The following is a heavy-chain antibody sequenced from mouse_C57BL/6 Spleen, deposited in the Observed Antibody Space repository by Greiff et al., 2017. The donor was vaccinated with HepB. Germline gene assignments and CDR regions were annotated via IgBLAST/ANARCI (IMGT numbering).Heavy chain of an antibody. V-gene: IGHV14-4*01. CDR1: GFNIKDDY. J-gene: IGHJ1*03. CDR2: IDPENGDT. Sequence: EVKLVESGAELVRPGASVKLSCTASGFNIKDDYMHWVKQRPEQGLEWIGWIDPENGDTEYASKFQGKATITADTSSNTAYLQLSSLTSEDTAVYYCTHIYYGNWYFDVWGTGTTVTVSS. D-gene: IGHD2-1*01. CDR3: THIYYGNWYFDV.